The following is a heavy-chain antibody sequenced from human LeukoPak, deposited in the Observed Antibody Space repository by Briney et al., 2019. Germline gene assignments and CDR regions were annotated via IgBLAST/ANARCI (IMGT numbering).Heavy chain of an antibody. Sequence: SETLSLTCTVSGGSISSYYWSWIRQPPGKGLEWIGYIYYSGSTNYNPSLKSRVTISVDTSKNQFSLKLSSVTAADTAVYYCATTSYYYDSSGYWYYFDYWGQGTLVTVSS. CDR2: IYYSGST. CDR1: GGSISSYY. V-gene: IGHV4-59*08. D-gene: IGHD3-22*01. CDR3: ATTSYYYDSSGYWYYFDY. J-gene: IGHJ4*02.